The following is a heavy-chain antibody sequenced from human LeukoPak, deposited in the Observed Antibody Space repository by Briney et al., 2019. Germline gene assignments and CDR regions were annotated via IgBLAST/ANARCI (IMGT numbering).Heavy chain of an antibody. V-gene: IGHV3-48*03. Sequence: PGGSLRLSCAASGFTFSSYEMNWVRPAPGKGLEWVSYISSSGSTIYYADSVKGRFTISRDNAKNSLYLQMNRLRAEHTAVYYCARLNYGSGSYDYWGQGTLVTVSS. CDR2: ISSSGSTI. CDR3: ARLNYGSGSYDY. J-gene: IGHJ4*02. D-gene: IGHD3-10*01. CDR1: GFTFSSYE.